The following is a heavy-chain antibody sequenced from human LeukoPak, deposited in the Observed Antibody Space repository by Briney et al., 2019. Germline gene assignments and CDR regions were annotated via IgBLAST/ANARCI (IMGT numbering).Heavy chain of an antibody. CDR2: ISGLQGST. V-gene: IGHV3-23*01. J-gene: IGHJ3*02. CDR3: AKDAAIWYYYDSSGSPNAFDI. CDR1: GFTFSSYA. Sequence: GGSLRLSCAASGFTFSSYAMSWVRQAPGKGLEWVSAISGLQGSTYYADSVKGRFTISRDNSKNTLYLQMNSLRAEDTAVYYCAKDAAIWYYYDSSGSPNAFDIWGQGTMDSVSS. D-gene: IGHD3-22*01.